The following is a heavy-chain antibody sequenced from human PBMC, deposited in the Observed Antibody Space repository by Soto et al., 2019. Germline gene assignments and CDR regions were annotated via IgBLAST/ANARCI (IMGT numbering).Heavy chain of an antibody. V-gene: IGHV1-46*03. D-gene: IGHD3-10*01. J-gene: IGHJ6*03. Sequence: ASVKVSCKASGYTFTSYYMHWVRQAPGQGLEWMGIINPSGGSTSYAQKFQGRVTMTRDTFTSTVYMELSSLRSEDTAGYYCARRRGVIANYYYYYYMDVWGKGTTVTVSS. CDR2: INPSGGST. CDR1: GYTFTSYY. CDR3: ARRRGVIANYYYYYYMDV.